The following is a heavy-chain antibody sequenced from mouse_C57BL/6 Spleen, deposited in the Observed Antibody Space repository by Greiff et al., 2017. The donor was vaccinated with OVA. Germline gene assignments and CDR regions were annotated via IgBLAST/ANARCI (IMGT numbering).Heavy chain of an antibody. CDR2: ISSGGSYT. Sequence: EVKVVESGGDLVKPGGSLKLSCAASGFTFSSYGMSWVRQTPDKRLEWVATISSGGSYTYYPDSVKGRFTISRANAKNTLYLQMSSLKSEDTAMDYCARQRAGAAWFAYWGQGTLVTVSA. V-gene: IGHV5-6*01. CDR1: GFTFSSYG. J-gene: IGHJ3*01. CDR3: ARQRAGAAWFAY. D-gene: IGHD3-3*01.